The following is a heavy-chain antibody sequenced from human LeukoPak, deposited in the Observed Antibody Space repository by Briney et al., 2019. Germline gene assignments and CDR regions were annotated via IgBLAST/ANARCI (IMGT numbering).Heavy chain of an antibody. J-gene: IGHJ3*02. CDR1: GFTFSSYA. D-gene: IGHD2-15*01. CDR3: AGEGVTVVGLALDI. Sequence: GGSLRLSCAASGFTFSSYAMHWVRQAPGKGLEWVAVISYDGSNKYYADSVKGRFTISRDNSKNTLYLQMNSLRPEDTALYYCAGEGVTVVGLALDIWGHGTMVAVSS. CDR2: ISYDGSNK. V-gene: IGHV3-30*04.